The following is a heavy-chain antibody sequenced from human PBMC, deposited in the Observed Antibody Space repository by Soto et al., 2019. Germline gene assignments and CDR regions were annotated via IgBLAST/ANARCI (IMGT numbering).Heavy chain of an antibody. V-gene: IGHV3-48*04. J-gene: IGHJ6*03. Sequence: GGSLRLSCAASGFTFSSYAMSWVRQAPGKGLEWVAYISGSSGNIYYADSVKGRFTISRDNAKNSLYLQMNSLRADDTAVYYCARDRYSGSDAYMDVWGNGTTLTVSS. CDR2: ISGSSGNI. CDR3: ARDRYSGSDAYMDV. CDR1: GFTFSSYA. D-gene: IGHD5-12*01.